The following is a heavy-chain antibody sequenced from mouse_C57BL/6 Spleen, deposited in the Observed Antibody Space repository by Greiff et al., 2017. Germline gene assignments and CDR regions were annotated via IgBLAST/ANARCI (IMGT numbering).Heavy chain of an antibody. V-gene: IGHV1-50*01. CDR1: GYTFTSYW. D-gene: IGHD2-5*01. CDR3: GAYYSNYEGYAMDY. Sequence: QVQLQQPGAELVKPGASVKLSCKASGYTFTSYWMQWVKQRPGQGLEWIGEIDPSDSYTNYNQKFKGKATLTVDTSSSTAYMQLSSLTSEDSAVYYCGAYYSNYEGYAMDYWGQGTSVTVSS. J-gene: IGHJ4*01. CDR2: IDPSDSYT.